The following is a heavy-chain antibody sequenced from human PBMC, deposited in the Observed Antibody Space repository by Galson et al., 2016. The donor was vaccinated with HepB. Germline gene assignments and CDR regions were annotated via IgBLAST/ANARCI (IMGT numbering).Heavy chain of an antibody. J-gene: IGHJ4*02. Sequence: SETLSLTCAVSGGSISSSNWWSWVRQPPGKGLEWIGEIYHSGGTNYNPSLKSRVTISVDKSKNQFSLNLTSVTAADTAVYYCARITYRSSWHTTPFDYWGQGTLVTVSS. CDR3: ARITYRSSWHTTPFDY. V-gene: IGHV4-4*02. CDR2: IYHSGGT. CDR1: GGSISSSNW. D-gene: IGHD6-13*01.